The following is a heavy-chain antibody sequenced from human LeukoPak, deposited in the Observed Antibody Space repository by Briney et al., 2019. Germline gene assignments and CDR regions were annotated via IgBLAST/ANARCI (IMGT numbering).Heavy chain of an antibody. CDR2: IYHSGST. CDR3: ARGIIAVADTFDY. CDR1: GYSISSGYY. J-gene: IGHJ4*02. D-gene: IGHD6-19*01. V-gene: IGHV4-38-2*01. Sequence: SETLSLTCAVSGYSISSGYYWGWIRQLPGKGLEWIGSIYHSGSTYYNPSLKSRVTISVDTSKNQFSLKLSSVTAADTAVYYCARGIIAVADTFDYWGQGTLVTVSS.